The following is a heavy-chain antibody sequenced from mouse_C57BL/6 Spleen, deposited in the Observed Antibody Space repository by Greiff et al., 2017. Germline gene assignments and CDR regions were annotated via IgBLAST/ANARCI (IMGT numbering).Heavy chain of an antibody. CDR1: GYTFTDYE. Sequence: QVQLKESGAELVRPGASVTLSCKASGYTFTDYEMHWVKQTPVHGLEWIGAIDPETGGTAYNQKFKGKAILTADKSSSTAYMELRSLTSEDSAVYYCTREDRGFAYWGQGTLVTVSA. J-gene: IGHJ3*01. CDR3: TREDRGFAY. CDR2: IDPETGGT. V-gene: IGHV1-15*01.